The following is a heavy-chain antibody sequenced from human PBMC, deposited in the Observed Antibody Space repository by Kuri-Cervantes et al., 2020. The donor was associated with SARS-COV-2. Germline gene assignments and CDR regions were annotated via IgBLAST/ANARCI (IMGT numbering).Heavy chain of an antibody. D-gene: IGHD3-3*01. CDR1: GGSFSGYY. V-gene: IGHV4-34*01. J-gene: IGHJ6*03. CDR3: ARGRGGYYMGGYYFDSMDV. CDR2: INHSGST. Sequence: SETLSLTCAVYGGSFSGYYWSWIRQPPGKGLEWIGEINHSGSTNYNPSLKSRVTISVDTSENQFSLKLSSVTAADTAVYYCARGRGGYYMGGYYFDSMDVWGKGTTVTVSS.